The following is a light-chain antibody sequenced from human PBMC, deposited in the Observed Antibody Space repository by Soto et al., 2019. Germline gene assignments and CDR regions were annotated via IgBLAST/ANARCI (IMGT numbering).Light chain of an antibody. V-gene: IGKV1-39*01. J-gene: IGKJ1*01. CDR3: QQSYSTPRT. CDR1: QSISSY. CDR2: AAS. Sequence: DIQITQSPSSPSASVGDRVPITCRASQSISSYLNWYQQKPGKAPKLLIYAASSLQSGVPSRFSGSGSGTDFTLTISSLQPEDFATYYCQQSYSTPRTFGQGTKV.